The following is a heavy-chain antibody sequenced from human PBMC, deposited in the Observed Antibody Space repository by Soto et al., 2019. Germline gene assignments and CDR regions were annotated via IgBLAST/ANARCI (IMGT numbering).Heavy chain of an antibody. D-gene: IGHD5-18*01. Sequence: QVQLVQSGGEVKKPGASVKVSCKASGYTFTSYGITWGRQAPGQGLEWMGWISPYNGDTKYAQKFQGRITMTKDTSTSTVNMELRSLRSDDTAMYYCARVTTAMESPFNIWGQGTMVTISS. CDR1: GYTFTSYG. CDR2: ISPYNGDT. J-gene: IGHJ3*02. V-gene: IGHV1-18*04. CDR3: ARVTTAMESPFNI.